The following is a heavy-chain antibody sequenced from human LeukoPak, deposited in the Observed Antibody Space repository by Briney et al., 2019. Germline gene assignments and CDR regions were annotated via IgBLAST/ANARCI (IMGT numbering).Heavy chain of an antibody. Sequence: GGSLRLSCAASGFTFSSYAMSWVRQAPGKGLEWVSAISGSGGSTYYADSVKGRFTISRDNSKNTLYLQMNSLRAEDTAVYYCARGDSSSWLYRIGESDYWGQGTLVTVSS. CDR1: GFTFSSYA. V-gene: IGHV3-23*01. J-gene: IGHJ4*02. CDR2: ISGSGGST. D-gene: IGHD6-13*01. CDR3: ARGDSSSWLYRIGESDY.